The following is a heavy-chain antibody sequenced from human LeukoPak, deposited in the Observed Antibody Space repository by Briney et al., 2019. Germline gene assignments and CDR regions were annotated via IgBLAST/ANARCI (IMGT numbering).Heavy chain of an antibody. CDR2: IYSGGST. Sequence: GGSLRLSCAASGFTVSSNYMSWVRQAPGKGLEWVSVIYSGGSTYYADSVKGPFTISRHNSKNTLYLQMNSLRAEDTAVYYCARGGSSSGSLDYWGQGTLVTVSS. D-gene: IGHD3-10*01. J-gene: IGHJ4*02. V-gene: IGHV3-53*04. CDR1: GFTVSSNY. CDR3: ARGGSSSGSLDY.